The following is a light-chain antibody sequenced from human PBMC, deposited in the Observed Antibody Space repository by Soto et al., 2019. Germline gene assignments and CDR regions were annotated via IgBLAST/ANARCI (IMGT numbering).Light chain of an antibody. CDR3: QQYSSYSNT. Sequence: DIQMTQSPSTLSASVGDRVTITCRASQSISSWLAWYKQKPGRAPKLLIQRASSLESGVPSRFSGSESGTEFTLTISSLQPDDSASYYCQQYSSYSNTFGQGTKV. CDR1: QSISSW. V-gene: IGKV1-5*03. CDR2: RAS. J-gene: IGKJ1*01.